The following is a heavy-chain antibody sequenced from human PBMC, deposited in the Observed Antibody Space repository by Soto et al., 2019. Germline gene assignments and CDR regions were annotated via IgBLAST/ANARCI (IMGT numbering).Heavy chain of an antibody. J-gene: IGHJ6*03. D-gene: IGHD2-2*01. CDR3: ANRYCSSTSCPTYYYYYYMDV. CDR2: ISGSGGST. V-gene: IGHV3-23*01. Sequence: GGSLRLSCAASGFTFSSYAMSWVRQAPGKGLEWVSAISGSGGSTYYADSVKGRFTISRDNSKNTLYLQMNSLRAEDTAVYYCANRYCSSTSCPTYYYYYYMDVWGKGTTVTVSS. CDR1: GFTFSSYA.